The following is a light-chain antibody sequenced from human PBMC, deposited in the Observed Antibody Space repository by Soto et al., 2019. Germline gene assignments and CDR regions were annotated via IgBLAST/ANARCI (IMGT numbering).Light chain of an antibody. CDR3: SSFAGNNNLV. Sequence: QSALTQPPSASGSPGQSVTISCPGTSSDVGGYNYVSWYQQHPGKAPKLMISEVSKRPSGVPDRFSGSKSGNTASLTVSGLQAEDEADYYCSSFAGNNNLVFGGGTKLTVL. J-gene: IGLJ2*01. CDR1: SSDVGGYNY. CDR2: EVS. V-gene: IGLV2-8*01.